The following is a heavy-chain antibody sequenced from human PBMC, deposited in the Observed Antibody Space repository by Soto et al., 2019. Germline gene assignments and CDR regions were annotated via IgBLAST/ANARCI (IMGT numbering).Heavy chain of an antibody. V-gene: IGHV3-48*01. J-gene: IGHJ4*02. CDR2: ISSSSSTK. CDR1: GFTFSTYS. Sequence: GSLRLSCAASGFTFSTYSMNWVRQAPGKGLEWVSYISSSSSTKFYADSVKGRFTISRDNARNSLYLQMNSLRAEDTAVYYCARDIDGGGQGTLVTVSS. D-gene: IGHD2-15*01. CDR3: ARDIDG.